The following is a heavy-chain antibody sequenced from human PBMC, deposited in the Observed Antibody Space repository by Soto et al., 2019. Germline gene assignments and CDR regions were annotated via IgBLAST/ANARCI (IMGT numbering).Heavy chain of an antibody. CDR1: GGTFNTYT. CDR2: IIPIFGTA. J-gene: IGHJ4*02. D-gene: IGHD5-18*01. Sequence: QVHLLQSGPEMKKPGSSVTVSCKASGGTFNTYTFSWVRRAPGQGLEWMGSIIPIFGTANYAPSFQGRLSNTADQYATTTYMELTSLTSEDTAFYYCGRIPRYSFPTSDPLDNWGQGTLVTVSS. CDR3: GRIPRYSFPTSDPLDN. V-gene: IGHV1-69*08.